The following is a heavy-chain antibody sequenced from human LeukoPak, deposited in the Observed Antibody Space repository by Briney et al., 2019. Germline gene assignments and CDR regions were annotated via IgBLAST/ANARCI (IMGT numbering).Heavy chain of an antibody. J-gene: IGHJ5*02. CDR1: KFTLSDHW. CDR2: INKDGSEE. D-gene: IGHD2-2*01. CDR3: ARVRCSSTSCYSERLGWFDP. Sequence: GGSLRLSCAAYKFTLSDHWMSWVRQAPGKGPGWVANINKDGSEEHYVDSVKGRFTISRDNAKNSLYLQMNSLRAEDTAVYYCARVRCSSTSCYSERLGWFDPWGQGTLVTVSS. V-gene: IGHV3-7*01.